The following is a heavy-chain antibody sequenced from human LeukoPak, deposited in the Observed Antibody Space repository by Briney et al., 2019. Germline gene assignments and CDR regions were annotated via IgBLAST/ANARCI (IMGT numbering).Heavy chain of an antibody. CDR1: GGSISSGSYY. Sequence: SETLSLTCTVSGGSISSGSYYWSWIRQPAGKGLEWIGRINSSGSTNYNPFLKSRVTISVDTSKNQFSLKLTSVTAADTALYYCVREVWSHNCFDPWGQGALVTVSS. V-gene: IGHV4-61*02. J-gene: IGHJ5*02. D-gene: IGHD2-21*01. CDR2: INSSGST. CDR3: VREVWSHNCFDP.